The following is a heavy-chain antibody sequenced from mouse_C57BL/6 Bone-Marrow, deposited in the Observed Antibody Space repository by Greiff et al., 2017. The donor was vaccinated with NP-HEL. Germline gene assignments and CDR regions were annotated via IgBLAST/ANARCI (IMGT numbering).Heavy chain of an antibody. CDR2: IDPSDSYT. CDR1: GYTFTSYW. Sequence: QVQLQQPGAELVMPGASVKLSCKASGYTFTSYWMNWVKQRPGQGLEWIGEIDPSDSYTNYNQKFKGKSTLTVDKSSSTAYMPLSSLTSEDSAVYYWASWLLRHYAMDYWGKGTSVTVSS. V-gene: IGHV1-69*01. CDR3: ASWLLRHYAMDY. J-gene: IGHJ4*01.